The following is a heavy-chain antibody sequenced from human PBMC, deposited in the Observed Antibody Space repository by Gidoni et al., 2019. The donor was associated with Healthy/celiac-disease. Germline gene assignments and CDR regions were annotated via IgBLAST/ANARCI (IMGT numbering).Heavy chain of an antibody. CDR1: GYTFTGYY. Sequence: QVQLVQSGAAVKKPGASVKVSCKASGYTFTGYYMHWVRQAPGQGLEWMGWINPNSGGTNDAQKFQGWVTMTRDTSISTAYMELSRLRSDDTAVYYCARLFGSSGRENTDYWGQGTLVTVSS. D-gene: IGHD3-10*01. CDR3: ARLFGSSGRENTDY. J-gene: IGHJ4*02. CDR2: INPNSGGT. V-gene: IGHV1-2*04.